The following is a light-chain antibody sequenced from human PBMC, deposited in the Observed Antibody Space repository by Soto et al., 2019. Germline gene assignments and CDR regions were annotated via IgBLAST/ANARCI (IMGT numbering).Light chain of an antibody. Sequence: AIPMTHSPSSLSASVGDRVTITCRASRDIGNDLGWYQQKPGKAPKHLIFAASNLQSGVLPRFSGGGSGTDFTLTIISLQADDFATYYCLQHFNFSWTFGQGTKVETK. CDR2: AAS. J-gene: IGKJ1*01. CDR1: RDIGND. V-gene: IGKV1-6*01. CDR3: LQHFNFSWT.